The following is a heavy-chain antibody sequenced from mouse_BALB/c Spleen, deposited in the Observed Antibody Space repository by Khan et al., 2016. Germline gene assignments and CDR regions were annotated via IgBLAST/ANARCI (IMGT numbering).Heavy chain of an antibody. V-gene: IGHV1S136*01. CDR2: INPYNEGT. D-gene: IGHD1-1*01. J-gene: IGHJ3*01. CDR3: ARTYDYGSSSWFAF. CDR1: GYTFTSYV. Sequence: VQLQQSGPELVKPGASVKLSCKASGYTFTSYVMHWVKQKPGQGLEWIGYINPYNEGTKFNEKLKGKATLTSDKSSSTAYMELSSLTAEDAAGSYCARTYDYGSSSWFAFWGEGTLVTVSA.